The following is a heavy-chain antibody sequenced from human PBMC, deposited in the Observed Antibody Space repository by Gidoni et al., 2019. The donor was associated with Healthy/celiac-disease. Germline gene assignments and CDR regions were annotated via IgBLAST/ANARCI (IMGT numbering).Heavy chain of an antibody. CDR1: GGSFSSRSYY. CDR2: IYTSGST. V-gene: IGHV4-61*02. J-gene: IGHJ4*02. CDR3: ARNPTYSGSYIHFDY. D-gene: IGHD1-26*01. Sequence: QVQLQESGPGLVKPSQTLSLTCPVSGGSFSSRSYYWSWIRQPAGKGLEWIGRIYTSGSTNYNPYLKSRVTISVDTSKNQFSLKLSSVTAADTAVYYCARNPTYSGSYIHFDYWGQGTLVTVSS.